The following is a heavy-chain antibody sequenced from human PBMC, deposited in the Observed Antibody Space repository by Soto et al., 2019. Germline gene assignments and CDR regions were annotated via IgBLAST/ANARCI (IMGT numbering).Heavy chain of an antibody. CDR1: EFTFSSYA. Sequence: QVQLVESGGGVVQPGRSLRLSCAASEFTFSSYAMHWVRQAPGKGLEWVAVISYDGSNKYYADSVKGRFTISRDNSKNTLYLQMNSLRAEDTAVYYCARAGDYYYGMDVWGQGTTVTVSS. V-gene: IGHV3-30-3*01. CDR2: ISYDGSNK. CDR3: ARAGDYYYGMDV. J-gene: IGHJ6*02. D-gene: IGHD3-10*01.